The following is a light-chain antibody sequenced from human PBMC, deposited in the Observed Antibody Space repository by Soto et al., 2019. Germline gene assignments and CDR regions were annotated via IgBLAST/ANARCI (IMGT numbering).Light chain of an antibody. CDR1: QSVSSN. CDR2: GAS. Sequence: EIVMTQSPATLSVSPGEGATLSCRASQSVSSNLAWYQQKPGQAPRLLIYGASTRATGIPARFSATGSDTEFTLTISSLQSEDFAVYYCQQYKNWPRTLGQGTKVDIK. J-gene: IGKJ1*01. V-gene: IGKV3-15*01. CDR3: QQYKNWPRT.